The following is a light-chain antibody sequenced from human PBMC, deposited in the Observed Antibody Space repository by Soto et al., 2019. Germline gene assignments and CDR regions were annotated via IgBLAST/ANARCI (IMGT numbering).Light chain of an antibody. Sequence: ETVVTQSPATLSVSPGETVTLCCSVSHNVHRNFAWYQQHPGQAPRLLIYSASIRATGIPARFSGSGSGTDFTLTITSLQSEDFAVYYCQQYNNWPPITFGQGTRLEIK. CDR2: SAS. CDR3: QQYNNWPPIT. CDR1: HNVHRN. J-gene: IGKJ5*01. V-gene: IGKV3-15*01.